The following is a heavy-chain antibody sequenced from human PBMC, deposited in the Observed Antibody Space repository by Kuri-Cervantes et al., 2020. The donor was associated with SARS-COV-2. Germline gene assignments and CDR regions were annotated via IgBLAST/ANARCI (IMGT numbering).Heavy chain of an antibody. CDR1: GYTFTGYY. CDR3: ATTVLGYSYGYFDY. V-gene: IGHV1-2*04. CDR2: INPNSGGT. J-gene: IGHJ4*02. D-gene: IGHD5-18*01. Sequence: ASVKVSCKASGYTFTGYYMHRVRQAPGQGLEWMGWINPNSGGTNYAQKFQGWVTMTRDTSISTAYMELSSLRSEDTAVYYCATTVLGYSYGYFDYWGQGTLVTVSS.